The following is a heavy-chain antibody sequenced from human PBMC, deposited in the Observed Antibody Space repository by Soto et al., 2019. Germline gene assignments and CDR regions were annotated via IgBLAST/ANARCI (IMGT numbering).Heavy chain of an antibody. CDR1: GFTFDDYA. J-gene: IGHJ6*02. V-gene: IGHV3-9*01. CDR3: AKDMGIAARLTMYGMHX. Sequence: GGSLRLSCAASGFTFDDYAMHWVRQAPGKGLEWVSCIRWNSGSIGYADSVKGRLTISRDNDKKSLYLQMNSLRAEDTALYYCAKDMGIAARLTMYGMHXWGQGTTVTVS. D-gene: IGHD6-6*01. CDR2: IRWNSGSI.